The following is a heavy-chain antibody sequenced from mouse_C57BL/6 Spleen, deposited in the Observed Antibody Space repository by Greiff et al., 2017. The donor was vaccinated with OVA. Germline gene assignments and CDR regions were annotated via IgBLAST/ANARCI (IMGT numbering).Heavy chain of an antibody. CDR1: GYSITSGYY. D-gene: IGHD1-1*01. J-gene: IGHJ2*01. Sequence: EVKLMESGPGLVKPSQSLSLTCSVTGYSITSGYYWNWIRQFPGNKLEWMGYISYDGSNNYNPSLKNRISITRDTSKNQFFLKLNSVTTEDTATYYCARKDFLRYFDYWGQGTTLTVSS. CDR2: ISYDGSN. V-gene: IGHV3-6*01. CDR3: ARKDFLRYFDY.